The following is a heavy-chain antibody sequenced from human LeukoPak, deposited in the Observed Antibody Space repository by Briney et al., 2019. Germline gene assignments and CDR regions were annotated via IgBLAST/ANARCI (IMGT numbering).Heavy chain of an antibody. CDR1: GGSISSYY. CDR2: IYYSGST. CDR3: ARGGFLEWLPYYYYGMDV. Sequence: PSETLSLTCTVSGGSISSYYWSWIRQPPGKGLEWIGYIYYSGSTNYNPSLKSRVTISVDTSKNQFSLKLSSVTAADTAVYYCARGGFLEWLPYYYYGMDVWGQGTTVTVSS. J-gene: IGHJ6*02. V-gene: IGHV4-59*01. D-gene: IGHD3-3*01.